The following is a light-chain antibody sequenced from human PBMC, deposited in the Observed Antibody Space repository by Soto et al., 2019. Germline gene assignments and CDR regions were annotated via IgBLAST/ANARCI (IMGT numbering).Light chain of an antibody. Sequence: EIVLTQSPATLSLSPGERATLSCRASQSVSSYLAWYQQKPGQAPRLLIYDASNRATGIPARFSGSGSGTDFTLTSSSLEPEDFAFYYCQHRIHWPPTFGQGTKLEIK. CDR3: QHRIHWPPT. CDR2: DAS. J-gene: IGKJ2*01. CDR1: QSVSSY. V-gene: IGKV3-11*01.